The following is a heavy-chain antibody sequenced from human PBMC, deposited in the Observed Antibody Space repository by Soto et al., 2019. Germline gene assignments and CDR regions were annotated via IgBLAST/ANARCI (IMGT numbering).Heavy chain of an antibody. CDR2: ISYDGSNK. Sequence: QVQLVESGGGVVQPGRSLRLSCAASGFTFSSYGMHWVRQAPGKGLEWVAVISYDGSNKYYADSVKGRFTISRDNSKNTLYVQMNSLRAEDTAVYYCAKDYLDRDSPYYYGMDVWGQGTTVTVSS. CDR3: AKDYLDRDSPYYYGMDV. CDR1: GFTFSSYG. J-gene: IGHJ6*02. V-gene: IGHV3-30*18. D-gene: IGHD3-10*01.